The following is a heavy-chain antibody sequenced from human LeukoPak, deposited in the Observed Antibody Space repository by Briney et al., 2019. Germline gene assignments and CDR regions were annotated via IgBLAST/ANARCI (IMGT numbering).Heavy chain of an antibody. D-gene: IGHD3-10*01. CDR1: GFTFSSYA. J-gene: IGHJ5*02. CDR3: SKDGDYYGSGSYCSYNWFDP. V-gene: IGHV3-23*01. Sequence: GGSLRLSCAASGFTFSSYAMSWVRQAPGKGLEWVSAISGSGGSTYYADSVKGRFTISRDNSKNTLYLQMHSLRAEDTAVHYCSKDGDYYGSGSYCSYNWFDPWGQGTLVTVSS. CDR2: ISGSGGST.